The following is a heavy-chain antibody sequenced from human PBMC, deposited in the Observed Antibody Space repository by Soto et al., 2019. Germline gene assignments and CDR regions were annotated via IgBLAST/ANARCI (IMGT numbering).Heavy chain of an antibody. J-gene: IGHJ1*01. CDR3: AKGVPGIAVAGTGYFQH. Sequence: GGSLRLSCAASGVTFSSHGMHWARQAPGKGLEWVALISCDGSKEYYADSVKGRFTISRDNSKNTLYLQMNSLRAEDTAVYYCAKGVPGIAVAGTGYFQHWGQGTLVTVSS. CDR2: ISCDGSKE. V-gene: IGHV3-30*18. D-gene: IGHD6-19*01. CDR1: GVTFSSHG.